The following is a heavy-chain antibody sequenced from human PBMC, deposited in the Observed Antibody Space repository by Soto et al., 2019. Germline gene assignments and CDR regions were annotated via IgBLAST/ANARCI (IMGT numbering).Heavy chain of an antibody. J-gene: IGHJ6*03. CDR1: GYTFTSYG. CDR2: ISAYNGNT. D-gene: IGHD4-17*01. V-gene: IGHV1-18*01. Sequence: ASVKVSCKASGYTFTSYGISWVRQAPGQGLEWMGWISAYNGNTNYAQKLQGRVTMTTDTSTSTAYMELRSLRSDDTAVYYCASGTTVTTEYYYYYMDVWGKGTTVTVSS. CDR3: ASGTTVTTEYYYYYMDV.